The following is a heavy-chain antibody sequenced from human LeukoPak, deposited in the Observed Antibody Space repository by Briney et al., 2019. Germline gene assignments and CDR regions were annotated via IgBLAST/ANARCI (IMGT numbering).Heavy chain of an antibody. D-gene: IGHD6-13*01. Sequence: GRSLRLSCVASGFTFDDYAMHWVRQAPGKGLEWVSGISWNSGSIGYADSVKGRFTISRDNAKNSLYLQMNSLRAEDTALYYCAKDFIAAAGPPYFDYWGQGTLVTVSS. CDR2: ISWNSGSI. V-gene: IGHV3-9*01. J-gene: IGHJ4*02. CDR1: GFTFDDYA. CDR3: AKDFIAAAGPPYFDY.